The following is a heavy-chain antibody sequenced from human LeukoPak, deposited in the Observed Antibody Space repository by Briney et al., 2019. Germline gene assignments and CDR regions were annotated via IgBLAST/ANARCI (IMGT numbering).Heavy chain of an antibody. Sequence: PSETLSLTCAVSGFSISSGYYWGWIRQPPGQALEWIGIIYHSGRTYYNPSLKSRVTISVDTSKNQFTLKLSSVTAAVKAVYYWARRRRDKARLGYYYYYMDVWGKGTPVTVSS. CDR1: GFSISSGYY. CDR3: ARRRRDKARLGYYYYYMDV. J-gene: IGHJ6*03. CDR2: IYHSGRT. V-gene: IGHV4-38-2*01. D-gene: IGHD6-19*01.